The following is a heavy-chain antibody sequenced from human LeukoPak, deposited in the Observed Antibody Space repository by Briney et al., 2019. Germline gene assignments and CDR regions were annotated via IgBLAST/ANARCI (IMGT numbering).Heavy chain of an antibody. Sequence: SETLSLTCTVSGGSISNRSYYWIWIPQHPGKGLEWIGAVHIAGRTNSNPSQKSPSIMSVGLREDHISLKLISITARDTAVYYCAKEGGVNRSLDWSGQGSLVTVS. CDR2: VHIAGRT. D-gene: IGHD1-14*01. CDR1: GGSISNRSYY. J-gene: IGHJ4*02. V-gene: IGHV4-39*07. CDR3: AKEGGVNRSLDW.